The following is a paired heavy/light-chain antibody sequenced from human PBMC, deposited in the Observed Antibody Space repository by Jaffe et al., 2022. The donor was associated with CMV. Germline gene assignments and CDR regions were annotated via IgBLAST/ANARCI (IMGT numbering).Light chain of an antibody. CDR1: QDISNY. CDR2: DAS. Sequence: DIQMTQSPSSLSASVGDRVTITCQASQDISNYLNWYQQKPGKAPKLLIYDASNLETGVPSRFSGSGSGTDFTFTISSLQPEDIATYYCQQYDNLPLFGQGTKLEIK. V-gene: IGKV1-33*01. CDR3: QQYDNLPL. J-gene: IGKJ2*01.
Heavy chain of an antibody. V-gene: IGHV3-11*01. Sequence: QVQLVESGGGLVKPGGSLRLSCAASGFTFSDYYMSWIRQAPGKGLEWVSYISSSGSTIYYADSVKGRFTISRDNAKNSLYLQMNSLRAEDTAVYYCARNRGRIQLWYYYYGMDVWGQGTTVTVSS. D-gene: IGHD5-18*01. CDR3: ARNRGRIQLWYYYYGMDV. CDR2: ISSSGSTI. J-gene: IGHJ6*02. CDR1: GFTFSDYY.